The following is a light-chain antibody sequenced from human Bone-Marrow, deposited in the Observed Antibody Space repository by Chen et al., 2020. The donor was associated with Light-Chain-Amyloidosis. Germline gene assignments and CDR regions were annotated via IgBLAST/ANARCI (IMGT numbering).Light chain of an antibody. V-gene: IGKV3-11*01. CDR3: QQRSNWPPMYT. CDR2: DAS. Sequence: EIVMTQSPATLSLSPGERATVSCRATYMITSNLAWYQQRPGQAPRLLIYDASNRATGIPARFSGSGSGTDFTLTISSLEPEDFAVYYCQQRSNWPPMYTFGQGTKLEIK. J-gene: IGKJ2*01. CDR1: YMITSN.